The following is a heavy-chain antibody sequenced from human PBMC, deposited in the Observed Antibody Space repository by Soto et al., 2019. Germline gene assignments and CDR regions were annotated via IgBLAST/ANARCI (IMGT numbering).Heavy chain of an antibody. CDR1: GFTFSSYG. D-gene: IGHD5-12*01. V-gene: IGHV3-33*01. CDR3: ARENIVATTYYYGMDV. J-gene: IGHJ6*02. CDR2: IWYDGSNK. Sequence: QVQLVESGGGVVQPGRSLRLSCAASGFTFSSYGMHWVRQAPGKGLEWVAVIWYDGSNKYYADSVKGRFTISRDNSKNTLYLQMNSLRAEDTAVYYCARENIVATTYYYGMDVWGQGTTVTVSS.